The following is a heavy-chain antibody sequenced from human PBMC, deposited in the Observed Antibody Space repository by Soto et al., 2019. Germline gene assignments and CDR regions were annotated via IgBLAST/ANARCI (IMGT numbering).Heavy chain of an antibody. CDR1: GGSFSGYY. CDR3: ARAPSGVGPVATINLTYGDY. Sequence: SETLSLTCAVYGGSFSGYYWSWIRQPPGKGLEWIGEINHSGSTNYNPSLKSRVTISVDTSKNQFSLKLSSVTAADTAVYYCARAPSGVGPVATINLTYGDYWGQGTLVTVSS. D-gene: IGHD5-12*01. V-gene: IGHV4-34*01. CDR2: INHSGST. J-gene: IGHJ4*02.